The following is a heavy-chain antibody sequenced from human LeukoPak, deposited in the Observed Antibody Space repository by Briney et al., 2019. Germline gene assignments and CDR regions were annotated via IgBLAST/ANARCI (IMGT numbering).Heavy chain of an antibody. CDR2: IYHSGST. J-gene: IGHJ4*02. CDR1: GRSISSGGYS. V-gene: IGHV4-30-2*01. D-gene: IGHD3-22*01. Sequence: SETLSLTCAVSGRSISSGGYSWSWIRQPPGKGLEWIGYIYHSGSTYYNPSLKSRVTISVDRSKNQFSLKLSSVTAADTAVYYCARGGYYDSSGYLIDYWGQGTLVTVSS. CDR3: ARGGYYDSSGYLIDY.